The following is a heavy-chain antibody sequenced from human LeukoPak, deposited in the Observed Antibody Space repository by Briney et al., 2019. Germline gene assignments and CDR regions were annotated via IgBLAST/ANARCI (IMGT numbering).Heavy chain of an antibody. Sequence: PSETLSLTCAVSGGSISSGGYSWSWIRQPPGKGLEWIGYIYHSGSTYYNPSLKSRVTISVDRSKNQFSLKLSSVTAADTAVYYCAREGGYGDFSFDYRGQGTLVTVSS. CDR2: IYHSGST. CDR3: AREGGYGDFSFDY. V-gene: IGHV4-30-2*01. J-gene: IGHJ4*02. D-gene: IGHD4-17*01. CDR1: GGSISSGGYS.